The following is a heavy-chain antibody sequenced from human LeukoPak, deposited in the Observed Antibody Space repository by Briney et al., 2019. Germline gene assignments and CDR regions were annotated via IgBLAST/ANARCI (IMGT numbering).Heavy chain of an antibody. Sequence: ASVKVSCMASVYTFTSYGISWVRQAPGQGLEWMGWISTYNGNTNYAQNLQGRVTMTSDTSTSTAYMELRSLRSDDTAVYYCARRGGGGTYYYFGMDVWGQGTTVTVSS. CDR2: ISTYNGNT. CDR1: VYTFTSYG. J-gene: IGHJ6*02. V-gene: IGHV1-18*01. D-gene: IGHD2-21*01. CDR3: ARRGGGGTYYYFGMDV.